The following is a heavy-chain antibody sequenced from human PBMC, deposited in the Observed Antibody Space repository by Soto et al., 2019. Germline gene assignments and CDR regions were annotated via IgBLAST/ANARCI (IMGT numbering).Heavy chain of an antibody. CDR2: INSGGSTT. Sequence: DVQLVEFGGGLVQPGGSLRLSCAGSAFTFSSYEMNWVRQAPGKGLEWVSYINSGGSTTYYADSVKGRFTISRDNAKNSLYLQMNRLRVEDSAIYYCAIIPHRGFDLWGQGTMVIVSS. CDR1: AFTFSSYE. CDR3: AIIPHRGFDL. D-gene: IGHD2-2*01. J-gene: IGHJ3*01. V-gene: IGHV3-48*03.